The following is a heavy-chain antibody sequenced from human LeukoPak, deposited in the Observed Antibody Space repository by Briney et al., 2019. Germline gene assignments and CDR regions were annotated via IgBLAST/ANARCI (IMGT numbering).Heavy chain of an antibody. CDR2: IYFSGST. CDR3: AREGDY. V-gene: IGHV4-59*12. Sequence: SETLSLTCTVSGGSISSYYWSWIRQSPGKGLEWIGHIYFSGSTNYNPSLKSRVTISVDTSKNQFSLKLSSVTAADTAVYYCAREGDYWGQGTLVTVSS. J-gene: IGHJ4*02. CDR1: GGSISSYY.